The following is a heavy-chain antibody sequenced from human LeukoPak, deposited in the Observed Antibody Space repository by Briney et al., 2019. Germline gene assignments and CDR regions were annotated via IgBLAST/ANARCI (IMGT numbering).Heavy chain of an antibody. J-gene: IGHJ6*04. D-gene: IGHD3-9*01. CDR3: AKVHYDILTGPPFYYYGMDV. CDR2: IIPIFGTA. CDR1: GGTFSSYA. V-gene: IGHV1-69*06. Sequence: ASVKVSFTASGGTFSSYAISWVRQAPGQGVEWMGGIIPIFGTANYAQKFQGRVTITADKSTSTAYMELSSLRSEDTAVYYCAKVHYDILTGPPFYYYGMDVWGKGTTVTVSS.